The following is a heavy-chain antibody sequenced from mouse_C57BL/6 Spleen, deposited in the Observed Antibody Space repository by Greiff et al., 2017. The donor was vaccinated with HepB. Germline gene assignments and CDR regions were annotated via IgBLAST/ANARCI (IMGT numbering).Heavy chain of an antibody. Sequence: EVQLVESGGDLVKPGGSLKLSCAASGFTFSSYGMSWVRQTPDKRLEWVATISSGGSYIYYPDSVKGRFTISRDNAKNTLYLQMSSLKSEDTAMYYCERQGYDYEEAYWGQGTLVTVSA. D-gene: IGHD2-4*01. CDR1: GFTFSSYG. CDR3: ERQGYDYEEAY. CDR2: ISSGGSYI. V-gene: IGHV5-6*01. J-gene: IGHJ3*01.